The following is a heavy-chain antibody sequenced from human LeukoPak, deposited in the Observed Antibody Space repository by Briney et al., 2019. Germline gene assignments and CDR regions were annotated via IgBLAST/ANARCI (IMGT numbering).Heavy chain of an antibody. CDR3: AKGDQSRTTFFDP. CDR2: ISSGGGSGT. Sequence: PGGSLRLSCVASGFTFRSYAMTWVRQAPGKGLEWVSIISSGGGSGTYYEDSVKGRFTISKDNSKNTLFLQMNSLRADDTAVYYCAKGDQSRTTFFDPWGQGTLVTVSS. V-gene: IGHV3-23*01. CDR1: GFTFRSYA. J-gene: IGHJ5*02. D-gene: IGHD1-1*01.